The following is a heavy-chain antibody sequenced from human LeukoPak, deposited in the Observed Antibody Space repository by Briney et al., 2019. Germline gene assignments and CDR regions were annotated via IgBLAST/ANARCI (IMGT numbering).Heavy chain of an antibody. V-gene: IGHV4-61*01. CDR1: GGSVSSGSYY. CDR2: MYYSGST. J-gene: IGHJ3*02. Sequence: SETLSLTCTVSGGSVSSGSYYWSWIRQPPGKGLEWIGYMYYSGSTNYNPSLKSRVTISVDTSKNQFSLKLSSVTAADTAVYYCARDHDYVWGSYRPWAFDIWGQGTMVTVSS. D-gene: IGHD3-16*02. CDR3: ARDHDYVWGSYRPWAFDI.